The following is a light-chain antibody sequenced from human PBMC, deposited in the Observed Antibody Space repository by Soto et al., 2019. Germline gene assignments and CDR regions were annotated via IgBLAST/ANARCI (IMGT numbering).Light chain of an antibody. CDR1: QNIISW. CDR3: QQYNGYSRT. J-gene: IGKJ1*01. Sequence: DIQMTQSPSTLSASVGDTATLTCRASQNIISWLAWYQQKPGQAPKLLIYNASSLDSGVPSRFSGSGSGTQFTLTISSLQPDDFAAYYCQQYNGYSRTFGQGTKVDIK. CDR2: NAS. V-gene: IGKV1-5*03.